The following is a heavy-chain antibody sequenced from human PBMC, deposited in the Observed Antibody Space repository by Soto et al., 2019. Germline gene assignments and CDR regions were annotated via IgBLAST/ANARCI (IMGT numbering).Heavy chain of an antibody. CDR2: ISSSGGST. CDR3: AKIHHSDTSGYYRNFDY. D-gene: IGHD3-22*01. J-gene: IGHJ4*02. V-gene: IGHV3-23*01. CDR1: GFTFNSYA. Sequence: EAQLLESGGGFVQPGGSLRLSCAASGFTFNSYAMGWVRLAPGKGLEWVSAISSSGGSTYYADSVQGRFTISRDNSKNTLYLEMNGLGAEDTAVYYCAKIHHSDTSGYYRNFDYWGQGTLVTVSS.